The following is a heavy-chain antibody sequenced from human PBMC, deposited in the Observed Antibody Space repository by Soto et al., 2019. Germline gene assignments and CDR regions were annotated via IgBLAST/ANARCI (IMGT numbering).Heavy chain of an antibody. Sequence: QLHLQESGPGLVKPSETLSLTCTVSGGSISSSSFYCGWIRQPPGKGLEWIASFYYSGSTYYNPSLKSRVTISVDTSKNQVSLKLSSVTAADTAVYYCASGTKVGYWGQGTLVTVSS. J-gene: IGHJ4*02. D-gene: IGHD1-7*01. CDR2: FYYSGST. V-gene: IGHV4-39*01. CDR3: ASGTKVGY. CDR1: GGSISSSSFY.